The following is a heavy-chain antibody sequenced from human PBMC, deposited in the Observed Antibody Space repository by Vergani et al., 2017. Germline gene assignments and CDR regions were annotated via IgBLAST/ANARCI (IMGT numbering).Heavy chain of an antibody. CDR3: ARDLYYDSSGFDY. CDR2: VSGSSATP. J-gene: IGHJ4*02. V-gene: IGHV3-23*01. D-gene: IGHD3-22*01. CDR1: GFSFPGYA. Sequence: EVQLLESGGGLVQPGGSLRLSCEASGFSFPGYAMSWVRQAPGKGLEWVSSVSGSSATPYYADSVKGRFIISRDNAKNSLYLQMNSLRAEDTAVYYCARDLYYDSSGFDYWGQGTLVTVSS.